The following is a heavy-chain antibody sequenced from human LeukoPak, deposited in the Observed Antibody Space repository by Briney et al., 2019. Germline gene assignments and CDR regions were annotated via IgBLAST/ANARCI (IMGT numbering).Heavy chain of an antibody. V-gene: IGHV3-7*01. CDR2: IKQDGSEK. CDR3: ACNTYYDFWSAAGDY. J-gene: IGHJ4*02. Sequence: GGSLRLSCAASGFTFSSYAMSWVRQAPGKGLEWVANIKQDGSEKYYVDSVKGRFTISRDNAKNSLYLQMNSLRAEDTAVYYCACNTYYDFWSAAGDYWGQGTLVTVSS. CDR1: GFTFSSYA. D-gene: IGHD3-3*01.